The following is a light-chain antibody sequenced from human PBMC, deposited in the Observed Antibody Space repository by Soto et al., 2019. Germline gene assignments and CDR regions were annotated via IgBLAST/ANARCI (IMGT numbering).Light chain of an antibody. Sequence: ATLSLSPGERATLSCRASQSVSSYLAWYQQKPGQAPRLLIYDASNRATGIPARFSGSGSGTDFTLTISSLEPEDFAVYYCQQRSNWPLTFGGGTKVDIK. CDR3: QQRSNWPLT. V-gene: IGKV3-11*01. CDR2: DAS. CDR1: QSVSSY. J-gene: IGKJ4*01.